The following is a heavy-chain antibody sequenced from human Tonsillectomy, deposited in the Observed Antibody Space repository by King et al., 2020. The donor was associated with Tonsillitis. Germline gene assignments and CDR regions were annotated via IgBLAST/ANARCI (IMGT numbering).Heavy chain of an antibody. V-gene: IGHV4-34*01. CDR3: ATVRLDITVPTYFDS. Sequence: VQLQQWGAGLLKPSETLSLTCAIYGGSFSGYYWSWIRQPPGKGLEWIGEINHSGGTNYNPSLKSRVSISVDTSKHQFSLTLSSVIAADTAVYYCATVRLDITVPTYFDSWGQGPLVTVSS. CDR2: INHSGGT. J-gene: IGHJ4*02. D-gene: IGHD1-20*01. CDR1: GGSFSGYY.